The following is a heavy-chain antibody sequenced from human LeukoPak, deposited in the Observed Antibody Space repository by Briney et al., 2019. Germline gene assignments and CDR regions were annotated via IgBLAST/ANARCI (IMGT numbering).Heavy chain of an antibody. J-gene: IGHJ5*02. Sequence: TSETLSLTCTVSGGSISSSSYYWGWIRQPPGKGLEWIGSIYYSGSTYYNPSLKSRVTISVDTSKNQFSLKLSSVTAADTAVYYCARHRITMVRGVIMENWFDPWGQGTLVTVSS. CDR2: IYYSGST. CDR3: ARHRITMVRGVIMENWFDP. V-gene: IGHV4-39*01. CDR1: GGSISSSSYY. D-gene: IGHD3-10*01.